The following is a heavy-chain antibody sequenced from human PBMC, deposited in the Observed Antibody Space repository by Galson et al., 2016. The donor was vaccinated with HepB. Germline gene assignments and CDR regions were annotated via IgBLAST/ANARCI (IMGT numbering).Heavy chain of an antibody. Sequence: SVKVSCKASGYSFVSYDVIWVRQAPGQGLQWMGWISGYSGTTHYAQMVQDRVTMTTDRSTSTASMELRSLTSDDTAVYFCARAKVGRTIIPRGSHNALDVWGQGTTVTVSS. CDR3: ARAKVGRTIIPRGSHNALDV. J-gene: IGHJ6*02. CDR2: ISGYSGTT. D-gene: IGHD1-26*01. CDR1: GYSFVSYD. V-gene: IGHV1-18*01.